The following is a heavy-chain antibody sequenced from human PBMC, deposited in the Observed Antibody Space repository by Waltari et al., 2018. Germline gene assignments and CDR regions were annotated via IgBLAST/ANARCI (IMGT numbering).Heavy chain of an antibody. J-gene: IGHJ2*01. D-gene: IGHD6-19*01. CDR1: GGTFSSYA. Sequence: QVQLVQSGAEVKKPGSSVKVSCKASGGTFSSYAISWVRQAPGQGLEWMGGINPILGIANYAQKFQGRVTITADKSTSTAYMELSSLRSEDTAVYYCARDWTQGAVAGPAPLDWYFDLWGRGTLVTVSS. V-gene: IGHV1-69*10. CDR3: ARDWTQGAVAGPAPLDWYFDL. CDR2: INPILGIA.